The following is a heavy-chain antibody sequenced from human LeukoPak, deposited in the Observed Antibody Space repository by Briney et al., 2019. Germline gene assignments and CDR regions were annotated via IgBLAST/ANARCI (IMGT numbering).Heavy chain of an antibody. D-gene: IGHD6-13*01. V-gene: IGHV2-5*02. CDR2: IYLDGDK. CDR3: AHRPEPLAEAGTLPLTFDY. CDR1: GFSLSASGVG. J-gene: IGHJ4*02. Sequence: SAPTLVNPTQTLTLTCTFSGFSLSASGVGLGWIRHPPGNAMARLALIYLDGDKSYCPSLKNRSPITKDTTKNQVVPTMTYMDPVDTATYYCAHRPEPLAEAGTLPLTFDYWGQGTLVTVSS.